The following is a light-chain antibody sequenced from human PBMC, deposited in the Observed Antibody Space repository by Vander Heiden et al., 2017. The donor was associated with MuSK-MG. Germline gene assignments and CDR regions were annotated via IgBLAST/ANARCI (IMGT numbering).Light chain of an antibody. V-gene: IGKV3-20*01. J-gene: IGKJ4*01. CDR1: QSVSSSY. CDR2: GAS. Sequence: DIVLTQSAVTLSLSPVERATLACRASQSVSSSYLAWYQQKPGQAPRLLIYGASSRDTGIPDRFSGSGSGTDFTLTISRLEPEDFAVYYCQQYGSSPLTFGGGTKVEIK. CDR3: QQYGSSPLT.